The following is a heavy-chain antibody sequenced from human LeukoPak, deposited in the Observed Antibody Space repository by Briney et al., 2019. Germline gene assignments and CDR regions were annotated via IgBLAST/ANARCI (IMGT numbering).Heavy chain of an antibody. J-gene: IGHJ4*02. CDR2: ISSSGSTI. D-gene: IGHD3-22*01. Sequence: GGSLRLSCAASGFTFSDYYMSWIRQAPGKGLEWVSYISSSGSTIYYADSAKGRFTISRDNAKNSLYLQMNSLRAEDTAVYYCARFAGTYYYDSSGYYGGGFLDYWGQGTLVTVSS. CDR3: ARFAGTYYYDSSGYYGGGFLDY. V-gene: IGHV3-11*04. CDR1: GFTFSDYY.